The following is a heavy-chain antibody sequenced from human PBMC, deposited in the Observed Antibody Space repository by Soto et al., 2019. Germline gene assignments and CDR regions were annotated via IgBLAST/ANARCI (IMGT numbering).Heavy chain of an antibody. D-gene: IGHD3-10*01. CDR2: INHSGST. J-gene: IGHJ5*02. Sequence: QVQLQQWGAGLLKPSETLSLTCAVYGGSFSGYYWSWIRQPPGKGLEWIGEINHSGSTNYNPALKSRVTISVDTFKIQFSLKLSSVTAADTAVYYCARSELLWFGESVLRYNWFDPWGQGTLVNVSS. V-gene: IGHV4-34*01. CDR1: GGSFSGYY. CDR3: ARSELLWFGESVLRYNWFDP.